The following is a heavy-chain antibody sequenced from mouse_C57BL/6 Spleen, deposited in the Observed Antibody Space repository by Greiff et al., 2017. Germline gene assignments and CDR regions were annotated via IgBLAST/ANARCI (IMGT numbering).Heavy chain of an antibody. CDR1: GYTFTSYW. D-gene: IGHD1-1*01. Sequence: QVHVKQSGAELVKPGASVKMSCKASGYTFTSYWITWVKQRPGQGLEWIGDIYPGSGSTNYNEKFKSKATLTVDTSSGTAYMQLSSLTSEDSAVYYCASLYYYGSSYYFDYWGQGTTLTVSS. CDR3: ASLYYYGSSYYFDY. CDR2: IYPGSGST. V-gene: IGHV1-55*01. J-gene: IGHJ2*01.